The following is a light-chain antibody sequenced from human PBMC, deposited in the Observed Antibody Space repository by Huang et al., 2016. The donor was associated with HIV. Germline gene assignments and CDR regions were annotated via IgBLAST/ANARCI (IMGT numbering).Light chain of an antibody. CDR2: WAS. CDR1: QSVVDSSNKKNY. CDR3: QQYYSTPA. V-gene: IGKV4-1*01. Sequence: DIVMTQSPDSLPVSLGERATINCKSSQSVVDSSNKKNYLAWYQQKPGQPPKLLLYWASVRESGVPDLFRGSGSGTEFTLTINNLQAEDVAVYYCQQYYSTPAFGQGTNVDI. J-gene: IGKJ1*01.